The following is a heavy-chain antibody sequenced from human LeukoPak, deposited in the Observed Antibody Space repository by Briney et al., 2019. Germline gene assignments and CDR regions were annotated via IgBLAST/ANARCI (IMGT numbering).Heavy chain of an antibody. J-gene: IGHJ4*02. CDR1: GFTFSSYS. D-gene: IGHD5-24*01. Sequence: GGSLRLSCAASGFTFSSYSMNWVRQAPGKGLEWVSSISSSSSYIYYADSVKGRFTISRDNAKNSLYLQMNSLRAEDTAVYYCASARDGYPIGYFDYWGQGTLVTVSS. V-gene: IGHV3-21*01. CDR3: ASARDGYPIGYFDY. CDR2: ISSSSSYI.